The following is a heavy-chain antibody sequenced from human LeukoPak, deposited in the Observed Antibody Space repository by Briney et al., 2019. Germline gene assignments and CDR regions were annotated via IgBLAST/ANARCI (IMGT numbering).Heavy chain of an antibody. CDR3: ARSNDVWKEIGRFAS. CDR2: IYYLGTT. CDR1: GXSXXGNY. J-gene: IGHJ5*01. Sequence: XSLTXXXSGXSXXGNYWXWIRQPPGKGLEWIGYIYYLGTTKYSPSLKSRVTFSLALSNNEISLKLTSVPSADTAMYYCARSNDVWKEIGRFASWGPGTLVVVSS. V-gene: IGHV4-59*01. D-gene: IGHD3-3*01.